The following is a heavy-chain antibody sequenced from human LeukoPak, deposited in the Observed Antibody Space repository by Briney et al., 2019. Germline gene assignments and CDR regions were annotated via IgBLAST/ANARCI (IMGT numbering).Heavy chain of an antibody. D-gene: IGHD2/OR15-2a*01. J-gene: IGHJ4*02. CDR3: ARETYSNNYPNIDY. Sequence: ASVKVSCKASGGTFTSYYMHWVRQAPGQGLEWMGIINPSGGTTSYAQKFQGRVTMTRDTSTSTAYMELSSLRSEDTAIYYCARETYSNNYPNIDYWGQGTLVTVSS. CDR2: INPSGGTT. CDR1: GGTFTSYY. V-gene: IGHV1-46*01.